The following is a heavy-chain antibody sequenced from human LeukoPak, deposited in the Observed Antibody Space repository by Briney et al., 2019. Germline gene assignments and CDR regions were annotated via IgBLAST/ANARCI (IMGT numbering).Heavy chain of an antibody. V-gene: IGHV4-59*01. Sequence: SETLSLTCSVSGGSNNSYYWSWIRQPPGKGLEWIGYIYYSGSTNYNPSLKSRVTISVDTSRNQFSLKLNSVTAADTAVYYCARVRYFDWSPEYYFDHWGQGILVTVSS. D-gene: IGHD3-9*01. J-gene: IGHJ4*02. CDR1: GGSNNSYY. CDR3: ARVRYFDWSPEYYFDH. CDR2: IYYSGST.